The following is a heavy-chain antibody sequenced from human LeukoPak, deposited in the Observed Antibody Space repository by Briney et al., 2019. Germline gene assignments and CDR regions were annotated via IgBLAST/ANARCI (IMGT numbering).Heavy chain of an antibody. CDR3: AKASLGSCTGARCYHFDN. D-gene: IGHD2-8*02. J-gene: IGHJ4*02. CDR2: ISGSGGST. V-gene: IGHV3-23*01. Sequence: GGSLRLSCAASGFTFSSYAMSWVRQAPGKGLEWVSAISGSGGSTYYADSVKGRFTISRDNSKNTLYLQMNSLRAEDTAIYYCAKASLGSCTGARCYHFDNWGQGTLVTVSS. CDR1: GFTFSSYA.